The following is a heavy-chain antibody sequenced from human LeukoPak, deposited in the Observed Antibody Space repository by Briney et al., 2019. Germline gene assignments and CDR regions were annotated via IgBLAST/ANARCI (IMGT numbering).Heavy chain of an antibody. CDR1: GGSFSGYY. CDR3: ARRHGSGSYYYYYYYYMDV. CDR2: INHSGST. D-gene: IGHD3-10*01. J-gene: IGHJ6*03. Sequence: SETLSLTCAVYGGSFSGYYWSWIRQSPGKGLEWIGEINHSGSTNYNPSLKSRVTISVDTSKNQFSLKLSSVTAADTAVYYCARRHGSGSYYYYYYYYMDVWGKGTTVTISS. V-gene: IGHV4-34*01.